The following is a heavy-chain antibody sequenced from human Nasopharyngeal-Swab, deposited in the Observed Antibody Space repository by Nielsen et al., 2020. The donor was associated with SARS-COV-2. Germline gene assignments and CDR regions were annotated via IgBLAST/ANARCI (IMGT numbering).Heavy chain of an antibody. CDR2: IYYSGGTHYN. V-gene: IGHV4-59*01. J-gene: IGHJ4*02. CDR1: GGSISSYY. D-gene: IGHD2-2*01. CDR3: ARAHCVSSTCHAVPFDH. Sequence: SEPLSLTCTVSGGSISSYYWSWIRQPPGKGLEWIGYIYYSGGTHYNHYNPSLESRVTITVDTSKNQFSLKLRSVTAADTAVYFCARAHCVSSTCHAVPFDHWGQGTLVTVSS.